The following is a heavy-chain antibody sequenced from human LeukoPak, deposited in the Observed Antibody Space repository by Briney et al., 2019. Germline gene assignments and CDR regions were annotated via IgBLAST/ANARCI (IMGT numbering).Heavy chain of an antibody. V-gene: IGHV1-69*01. D-gene: IGHD3-10*01. Sequence: ASVKVSCKASGGTFSSYAISWVRQAPGQGLEWMGGIIPIFGTANYAQKFQGRVTITADESTSTAYMELSSLRSEDTAVYYCASLSRATASYYYYYMDVWGKGTTVTVSS. J-gene: IGHJ6*03. CDR2: IIPIFGTA. CDR3: ASLSRATASYYYYYMDV. CDR1: GGTFSSYA.